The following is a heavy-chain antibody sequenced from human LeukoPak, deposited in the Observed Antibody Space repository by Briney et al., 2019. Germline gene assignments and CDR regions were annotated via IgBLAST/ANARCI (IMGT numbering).Heavy chain of an antibody. CDR2: IHYSGST. J-gene: IGHJ5*02. Sequence: PSETLSLTCTVSGGSISSNSYYWGWIRQPPGKGLEWIGTIHYSGSTYFNPSLKSRVTISVDTSKNQFSLKLASVTAADTAIYYCAKGAGGFSYYNWFDPWGQGTLVTVSS. CDR3: AKGAGGFSYYNWFDP. CDR1: GGSISSNSYY. V-gene: IGHV4-39*07. D-gene: IGHD5-18*01.